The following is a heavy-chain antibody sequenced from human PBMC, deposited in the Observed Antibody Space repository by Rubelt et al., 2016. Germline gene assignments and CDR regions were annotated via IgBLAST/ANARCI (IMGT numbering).Heavy chain of an antibody. J-gene: IGHJ4*02. D-gene: IGHD3-3*01. CDR1: SSYS. Sequence: SSYSMNWVRQAPGKGLEWVSVFYTDGNTYYADSVKGRFTISRDNSQNTLYLQMNSLRAEDTAVYYCARQNNDFWSGDYFDYWGQGTLVTVSS. V-gene: IGHV3-66*04. CDR2: FYTDGNT. CDR3: ARQNNDFWSGDYFDY.